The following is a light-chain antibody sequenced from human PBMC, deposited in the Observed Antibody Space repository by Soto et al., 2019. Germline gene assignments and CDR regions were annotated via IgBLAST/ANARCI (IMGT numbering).Light chain of an antibody. Sequence: DIQMTQSPSSLSASVGVRVTITCRASQIISTYLNWYQQRAGLAPRLLIYAASSLQSGVPPRFSGSGSGTDFTLTISSLQPEDFATYFCQQTYSAPPTFGQGTKVDIK. J-gene: IGKJ1*01. V-gene: IGKV1-39*01. CDR2: AAS. CDR1: QIISTY. CDR3: QQTYSAPPT.